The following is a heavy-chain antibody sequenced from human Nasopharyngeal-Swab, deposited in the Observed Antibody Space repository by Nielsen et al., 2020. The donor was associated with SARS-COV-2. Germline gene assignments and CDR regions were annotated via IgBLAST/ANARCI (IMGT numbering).Heavy chain of an antibody. D-gene: IGHD2-2*01. CDR3: ASLPYCSSDTCYPIDL. V-gene: IGHV4-59*08. Sequence: SETLSLTCTVSGGSVSDYYWSWIRKPPGKGREGLGYISYSGTTNYNPSLKSRVTISVDTSKKQCSLRLSSVTAADTATYYCASLPYCSSDTCYPIDLWGQGTLVTVSS. CDR1: GGSVSDYY. J-gene: IGHJ5*02. CDR2: ISYSGTT.